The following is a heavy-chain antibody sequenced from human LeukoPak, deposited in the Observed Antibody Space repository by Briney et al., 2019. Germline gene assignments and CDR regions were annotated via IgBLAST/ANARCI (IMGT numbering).Heavy chain of an antibody. J-gene: IGHJ4*02. CDR2: ISNDGSNK. Sequence: GGSLRLSCAASGFTFSSYTMHWVRQVPGKGLGWVAVISNDGSNKYYADSVKGRFTISRDNSKNTLFLQMNSLRAEDTAVYYCAKDGGLWVSAHWGDSWGRGTLVTVSS. V-gene: IGHV3-30*04. D-gene: IGHD7-27*01. CDR3: AKDGGLWVSAHWGDS. CDR1: GFTFSSYT.